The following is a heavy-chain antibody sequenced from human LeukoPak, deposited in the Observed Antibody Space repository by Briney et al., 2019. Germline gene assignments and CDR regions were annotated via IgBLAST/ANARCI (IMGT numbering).Heavy chain of an antibody. CDR1: GFTFSSYW. Sequence: PGGSLRLSCAASGFTFSSYWMSWVRQAPGKGLEWVSAISGSGGSTYYADSVKGRFTISRDNSKNTLFLQMNSLTAEDTAIYSCARPRLEYCSGGSCFDAFDIWGQGTMVTVSS. CDR2: ISGSGGST. V-gene: IGHV3-23*01. J-gene: IGHJ3*02. CDR3: ARPRLEYCSGGSCFDAFDI. D-gene: IGHD2-15*01.